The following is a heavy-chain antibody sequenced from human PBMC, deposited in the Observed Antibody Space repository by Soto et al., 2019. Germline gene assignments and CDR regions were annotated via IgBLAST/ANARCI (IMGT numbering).Heavy chain of an antibody. CDR1: GGSLSGATYS. CDR2: TFPSGTT. Sequence: SETLSLTCGVSGGSLSGATYSWNWIRQPPGKGLEWIGYTFPSGTTYYNPSLKSRVTISIDVSKNQFSLSLRSLTAADTAVYYCARSREFDYWSQGTLVTVSS. V-gene: IGHV4-30-2*01. J-gene: IGHJ4*02. CDR3: ARSREFDY.